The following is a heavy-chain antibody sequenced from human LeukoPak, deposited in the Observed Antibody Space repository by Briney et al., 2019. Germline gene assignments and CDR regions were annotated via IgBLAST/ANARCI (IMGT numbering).Heavy chain of an antibody. CDR3: ARDFYDGFALDY. CDR1: GFTFSSYS. J-gene: IGHJ4*02. D-gene: IGHD2/OR15-2a*01. V-gene: IGHV3-21*03. Sequence: GGSLRLSCAASGFTFSSYSMNWVRQAPGKGLEWVSFIFSSSTYIYYTDSVKGRFTISRDNARNSLYLQMDNLRAEDTGVYYCARDFYDGFALDYWGQGTLVTVSS. CDR2: IFSSSTYI.